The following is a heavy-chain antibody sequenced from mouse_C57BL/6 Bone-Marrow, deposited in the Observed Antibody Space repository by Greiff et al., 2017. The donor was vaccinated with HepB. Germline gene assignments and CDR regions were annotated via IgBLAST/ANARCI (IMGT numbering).Heavy chain of an antibody. CDR3: ARELYYFDY. CDR2: INYDGSST. CDR1: GFTFSDYY. Sequence: EVKLMESEGGLVQPGSSMKLSCTASGFTFSDYYMAWVRQVPEKGLEWVANINYDGSSTYYLDSLKSRFIISRDNAKNILYLQMSSLKSEDTATYYCARELYYFDYWGQGTTLTVSS. J-gene: IGHJ2*01. V-gene: IGHV5-16*01.